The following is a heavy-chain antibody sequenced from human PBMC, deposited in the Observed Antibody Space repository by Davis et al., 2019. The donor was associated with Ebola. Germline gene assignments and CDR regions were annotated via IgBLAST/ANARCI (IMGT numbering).Heavy chain of an antibody. D-gene: IGHD3-22*01. CDR1: GYTFTGYY. CDR2: INPNSGGT. J-gene: IGHJ3*02. Sequence: AASVKVSCKASGYTFTGYYMHWVRQAPGQGLEWMGRINPNSGGTNYVQKFQGRVTMTRDTSTSTVYMELSSLRSEDTAVYYCAREWLLHDAFDIWGQGTMVTVSS. V-gene: IGHV1-2*06. CDR3: AREWLLHDAFDI.